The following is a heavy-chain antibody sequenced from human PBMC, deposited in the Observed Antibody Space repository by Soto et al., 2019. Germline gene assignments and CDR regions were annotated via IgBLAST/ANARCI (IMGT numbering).Heavy chain of an antibody. V-gene: IGHV3-48*01. CDR3: AGDLAGAIPDY. D-gene: IGHD2-2*01. Sequence: EVQLVESGGGLVQPGGSLRLSCVASGFTLSRYSMNWVRQAPGKGLEWVSYISRSSSTIYYADSVKGRFTISRDNAENSLYLHWNSLGAEDRAVYYCAGDLAGAIPDYGGQGTRVTVSS. J-gene: IGHJ4*02. CDR2: ISRSSSTI. CDR1: GFTLSRYS.